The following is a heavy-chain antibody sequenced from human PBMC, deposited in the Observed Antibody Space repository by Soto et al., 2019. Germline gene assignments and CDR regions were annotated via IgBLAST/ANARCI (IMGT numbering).Heavy chain of an antibody. CDR2: IIPIFGTA. CDR3: AKANKKGVLRFLECPLAPGVEPACPSHTTPLKRSGGMAWAGWFDP. J-gene: IGHJ5*02. Sequence: ASVKVSCKASGGTFSSYAISWVRQAPGQGLEWMGGIIPIFGTANYAQKFQGRVTITADESTSTAYMELSSLRSEDTAVYYCAKANKKGVLRFLECPLAPGVEPACPSHTTPLKRSGGMAWAGWFDPWGQGTLVTVSS. CDR1: GGTFSSYA. V-gene: IGHV1-69*13. D-gene: IGHD3-3*01.